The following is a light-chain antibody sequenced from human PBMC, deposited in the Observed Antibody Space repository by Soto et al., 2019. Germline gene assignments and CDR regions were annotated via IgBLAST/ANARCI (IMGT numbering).Light chain of an antibody. Sequence: EIVMTQSPATLSVSPGERATLSCRASQSVSSNLAWYQQKPGQAPRLLIYGASTRATGIPARFSGSGSGTEFTLIISRLQSEDFAVYYSQQYNNWPLTFGGGTKVEIK. CDR3: QQYNNWPLT. V-gene: IGKV3-15*01. CDR1: QSVSSN. J-gene: IGKJ4*01. CDR2: GAS.